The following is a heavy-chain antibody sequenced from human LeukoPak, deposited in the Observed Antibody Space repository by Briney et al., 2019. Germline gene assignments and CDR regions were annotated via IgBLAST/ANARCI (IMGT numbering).Heavy chain of an antibody. J-gene: IGHJ5*02. V-gene: IGHV4-34*01. CDR1: GGSFNGYY. CDR2: GNESGGT. Sequence: SETLSLICAVYGGSFNGYYWSWIRQTPGKGLEWIGEGNESGGTKYNPSLKSRVTISADSSKNQFSLKLSSVTAADTAVYYCAKNGQSGFSFDPWGQGILVSVSS. CDR3: AKNGQSGFSFDP. D-gene: IGHD1-26*01.